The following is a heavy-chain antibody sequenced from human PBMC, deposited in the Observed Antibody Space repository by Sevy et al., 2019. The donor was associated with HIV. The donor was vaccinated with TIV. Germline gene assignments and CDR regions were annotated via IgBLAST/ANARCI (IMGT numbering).Heavy chain of an antibody. Sequence: GGSLRLSCAASGFTFSNCWMSWVRQAPGKGLEWVANINEGGNKKFYLDSVKGRFTISRDNAKNSLFLQMNSLTAEDTAVYYCARENDVGSGWTDMDYWGQGTLVTVSS. D-gene: IGHD6-19*01. CDR1: GFTFSNCW. J-gene: IGHJ4*02. CDR3: ARENDVGSGWTDMDY. V-gene: IGHV3-7*03. CDR2: INEGGNKK.